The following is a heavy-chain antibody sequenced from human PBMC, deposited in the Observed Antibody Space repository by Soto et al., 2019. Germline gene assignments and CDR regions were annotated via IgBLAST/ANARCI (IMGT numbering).Heavy chain of an antibody. CDR1: GFTFDDYA. V-gene: IGHV3-9*01. CDR3: AKDFLMVRGVILADLYDVDV. J-gene: IGHJ6*03. CDR2: ISWNSGSI. D-gene: IGHD3-10*01. Sequence: PGGSLRLSCAASGFTFDDYAMHWVRQAPGKGLEWVSGISWNSGSIGYADSVKGRFTISRDNAKNSLYLQMNSLRAEDTALSYCAKDFLMVRGVILADLYDVDVWGKGTTVTVSS.